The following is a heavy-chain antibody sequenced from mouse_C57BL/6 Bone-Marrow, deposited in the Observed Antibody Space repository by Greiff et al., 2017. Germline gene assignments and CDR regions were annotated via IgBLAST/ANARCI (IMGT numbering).Heavy chain of an antibody. V-gene: IGHV1-47*01. J-gene: IGHJ3*01. CDR1: GYPFTTYP. CDR3: ERSDDDVTGFAY. Sequence: QVQLQQSGAELVTPGASVKMSCKASGYPFTTYPIEWMKQNHGKSLEWIGNFHPYNDDTKYNEKFKGKATLTVEKSSSTVYLELSRLTSDDSAVYYCERSDDDVTGFAYWGQGTLVTVSA. D-gene: IGHD2-4*01. CDR2: FHPYNDDT.